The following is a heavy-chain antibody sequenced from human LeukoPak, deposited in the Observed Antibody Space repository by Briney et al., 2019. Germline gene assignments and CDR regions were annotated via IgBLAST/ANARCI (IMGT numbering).Heavy chain of an antibody. Sequence: GGSLRLSCAASGFTFSSYSMNWVRQAPGKGLEWVSSISSSSSYIYYADSVKGRFTISRDNAKDTLYLQMTSLRVEDTAVYSCASLLTPYHGSGGGGMDVWGQGTTVTVSS. D-gene: IGHD3-10*01. CDR3: ASLLTPYHGSGGGGMDV. CDR2: ISSSSSYI. CDR1: GFTFSSYS. J-gene: IGHJ6*02. V-gene: IGHV3-21*01.